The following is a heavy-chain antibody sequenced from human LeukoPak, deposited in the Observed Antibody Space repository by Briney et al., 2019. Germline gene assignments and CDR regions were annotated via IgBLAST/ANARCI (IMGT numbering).Heavy chain of an antibody. CDR1: GGSISSGDYY. CDR2: ISHSGST. CDR3: ARGLAYYYDSSGYPPFDY. V-gene: IGHV4-31*03. Sequence: PSETLSLTCTVSGGSISSGDYYWSWIRQPPGKGLEWIGYISHSGSTYYNPSLKSRVTISVDTSKNQFSLKLSSVTAADTAVYYCARGLAYYYDSSGYPPFDYWGQGTLVTVSS. D-gene: IGHD3-22*01. J-gene: IGHJ4*02.